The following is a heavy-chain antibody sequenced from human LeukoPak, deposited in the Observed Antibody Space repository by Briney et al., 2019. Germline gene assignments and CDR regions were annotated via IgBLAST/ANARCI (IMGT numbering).Heavy chain of an antibody. Sequence: ASVKVSCKVSGYTLTQLSMHWVRQAPGKGLEWTGAFDPEDGETIYAQKFQGRVTMTEDTSTDTAYMELSSLRSEDTAVYYCATVGIGYGSGSYYRYYFDYWGQGTLVTVSS. CDR2: FDPEDGET. V-gene: IGHV1-24*01. CDR3: ATVGIGYGSGSYYRYYFDY. D-gene: IGHD3-10*01. CDR1: GYTLTQLS. J-gene: IGHJ4*02.